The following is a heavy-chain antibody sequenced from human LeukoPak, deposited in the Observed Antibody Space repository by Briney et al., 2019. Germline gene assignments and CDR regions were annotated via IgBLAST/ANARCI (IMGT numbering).Heavy chain of an antibody. V-gene: IGHV4-4*02. CDR1: GFTFDNYV. CDR3: ARGRCSSCRNWFDP. Sequence: GSLRLSCAASGFTFDNYVMTWVRQAPVKGLEWIGEIYHSGSTNYNPSLKSRVTISVDKSKNQFSLKLSSVTAADTAVYYCARGRCSSCRNWFDPWGQGTLVTVSS. J-gene: IGHJ5*02. D-gene: IGHD6-13*01. CDR2: IYHSGST.